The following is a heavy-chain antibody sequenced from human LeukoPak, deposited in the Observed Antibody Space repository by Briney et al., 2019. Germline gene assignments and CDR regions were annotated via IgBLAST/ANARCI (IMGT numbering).Heavy chain of an antibody. D-gene: IGHD5-18*01. CDR1: GGPFSGYY. CDR3: AKYQLWFTY. CDR2: INHSGST. J-gene: IGHJ4*02. Sequence: SETLSLTCAVYGGPFSGYYWSWIRQPPGKGLEWIGEINHSGSTNYNPSLKSRVTISVDTSKDQFSLKLSSVTAADTAVYYCAKYQLWFTYWGQGTLVTVSS. V-gene: IGHV4-34*01.